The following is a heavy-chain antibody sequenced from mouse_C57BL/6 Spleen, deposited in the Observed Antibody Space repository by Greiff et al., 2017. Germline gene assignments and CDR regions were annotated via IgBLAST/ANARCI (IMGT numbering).Heavy chain of an antibody. V-gene: IGHV5-17*01. CDR1: GFTFSDYG. CDR2: ISSGSSTI. Sequence: EVQLQESGGGLVKPGGSLKLSCAASGFTFSDYGMHWVRQAPEKGLEWVAYISSGSSTIYYADTVKGRFTISRDNAKNTLFLQMTSLRSEDTAMYYCARRDYYGSYFDYWGQGTTLTVSS. D-gene: IGHD1-1*01. CDR3: ARRDYYGSYFDY. J-gene: IGHJ2*01.